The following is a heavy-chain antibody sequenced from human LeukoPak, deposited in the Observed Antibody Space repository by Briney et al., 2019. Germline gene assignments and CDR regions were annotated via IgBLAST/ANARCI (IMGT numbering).Heavy chain of an antibody. CDR1: GGSISSYY. D-gene: IGHD2-2*02. V-gene: IGHV4-59*01. J-gene: IGHJ5*02. CDR2: IYYSGST. CDR3: AGYCSSTSCYRNNWFDP. Sequence: PSETLSLTCTVSGGSISSYYWSWIRQPPGKGLEWIGYIYYSGSTNYNPSLKSRVTISVDTSKNQFSLKLSSVTAADTAVYYCAGYCSSTSCYRNNWFDPWGQGTLVTVSS.